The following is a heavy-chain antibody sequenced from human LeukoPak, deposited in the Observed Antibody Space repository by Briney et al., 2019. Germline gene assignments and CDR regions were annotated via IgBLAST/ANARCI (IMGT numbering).Heavy chain of an antibody. CDR1: GGSISTYY. J-gene: IGHJ5*02. D-gene: IGHD6-6*01. CDR2: IYTSGST. Sequence: PSETLSLTCTVSGGSISTYYWNWIRQPAGKGLEWIGHIYTSGSTNYNPSLKSRVTLSVDTSKNQFSLNLSSVTAADTAVYYCARGRDEQLGFGPTDWFDPWGQGTLVTVSS. V-gene: IGHV4-4*07. CDR3: ARGRDEQLGFGPTDWFDP.